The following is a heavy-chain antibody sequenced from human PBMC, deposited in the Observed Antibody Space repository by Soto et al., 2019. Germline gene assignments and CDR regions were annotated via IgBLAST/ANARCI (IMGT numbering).Heavy chain of an antibody. D-gene: IGHD3-22*01. CDR1: GGSISSGGYS. CDR3: ARGDYYDSSGYLFEP. CDR2: IYHSGST. J-gene: IGHJ5*02. Sequence: QLQLQESGSGLVKPSQTLSLTCAVSGGSISSGGYSWSWIRQPPGKGLEWIGYIYHSGSTYYNPSLQSRITIPVDSSTNQSSLKLRSVTAADTAVYYCARGDYYDSSGYLFEPWGQATLVTVSS. V-gene: IGHV4-30-2*01.